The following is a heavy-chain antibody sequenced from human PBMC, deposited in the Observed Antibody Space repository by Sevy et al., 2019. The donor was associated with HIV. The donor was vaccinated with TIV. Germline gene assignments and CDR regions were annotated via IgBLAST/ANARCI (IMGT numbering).Heavy chain of an antibody. CDR2: ISVSGSST. J-gene: IGHJ4*02. V-gene: IGHV3-23*01. Sequence: GGSLRLSCAASGFTFSSYAMSWVRQAPGKGLEWVSLISVSGSSTYYADSVKGRVTISRDNSKNTLYLQMNSLRAEDTAVYYCAKEKMTTTSFDYWGQGTLVTVSS. CDR3: AKEKMTTTSFDY. D-gene: IGHD4-4*01. CDR1: GFTFSSYA.